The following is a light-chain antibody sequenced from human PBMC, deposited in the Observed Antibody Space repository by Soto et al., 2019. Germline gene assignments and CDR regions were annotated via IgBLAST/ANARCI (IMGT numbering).Light chain of an antibody. J-gene: IGKJ4*01. Sequence: EIVLTQSPATLSLSPGERATLSCRASQSVGTSLAWYRQKPGQAPRVRIYGASSRATGIPDRFSGSGSGTDFTLTISRLEPEDFAVYYCQQYGSSHPFGGGTKVEIK. CDR3: QQYGSSHP. CDR2: GAS. V-gene: IGKV3-20*01. CDR1: QSVGTS.